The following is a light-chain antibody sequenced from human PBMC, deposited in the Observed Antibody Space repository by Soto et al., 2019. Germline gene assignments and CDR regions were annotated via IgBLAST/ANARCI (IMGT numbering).Light chain of an antibody. J-gene: IGLJ3*02. CDR2: EDN. CDR1: SGSIASNY. CDR3: QSYDSSNPNWV. V-gene: IGLV6-57*02. Sequence: NFMLTQPHSVSESPGKTVTISCTGSSGSIASNYVRWYQQRPGSAPTTVIYEDNHRPSGVPDRFSGSIDSSSNSASLTISGLKTEDEADYYCQSYDSSNPNWVFGGGTQLTVL.